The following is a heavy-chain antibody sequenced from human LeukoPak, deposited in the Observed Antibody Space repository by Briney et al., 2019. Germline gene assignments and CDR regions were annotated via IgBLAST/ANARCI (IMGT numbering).Heavy chain of an antibody. CDR2: INKDGGEK. CDR1: GFTFSSYW. J-gene: IGHJ5*02. D-gene: IGHD1-14*01. Sequence: GGSLRLSCAASGFTFSSYWMSWVRQAPGKGLEWVANINKDGGEKYYVDSVKGRFTISRDNAKNSLYLQMNSLRADDTAVYYCVKHRTDNWFDPWGQGTLVTVSS. V-gene: IGHV3-7*03. CDR3: VKHRTDNWFDP.